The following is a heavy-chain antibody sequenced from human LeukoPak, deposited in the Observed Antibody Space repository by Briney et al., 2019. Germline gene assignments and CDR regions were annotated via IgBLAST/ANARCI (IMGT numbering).Heavy chain of an antibody. CDR2: VIPILKTT. V-gene: IGHV1-69*11. CDR3: ARASSVSDGAFDI. J-gene: IGHJ3*02. D-gene: IGHD2-8*01. CDR1: GGTFLSYG. Sequence: ASVKVSCKASGGTFLSYGVTWVRQAPGQGLEWMGSVIPILKTTNYSQKFQGRVTITADDSASTVYMELSTLRSEDTAVYYCARASSVSDGAFDIWGQGTMVTVSS.